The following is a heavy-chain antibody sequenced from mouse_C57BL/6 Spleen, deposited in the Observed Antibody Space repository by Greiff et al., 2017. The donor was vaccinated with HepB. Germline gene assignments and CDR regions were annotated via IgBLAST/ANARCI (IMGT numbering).Heavy chain of an antibody. J-gene: IGHJ4*01. CDR3: ARSAYDYEIGY. CDR1: GYTFTDYY. CDR2: INPNNGGT. D-gene: IGHD2-4*01. V-gene: IGHV1-26*01. Sequence: VQLQQSGPELVKPGASVKISCKASGYTFTDYYMNWVKQSHGKSLEWIGDINPNNGGTSYNQKFKGKATLTVDKSSSTAYMELRSLTSEDSAVYYCARSAYDYEIGYWCQGTSATVSS.